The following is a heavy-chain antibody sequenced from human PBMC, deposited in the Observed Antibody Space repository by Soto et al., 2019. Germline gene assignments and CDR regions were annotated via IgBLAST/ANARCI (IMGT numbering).Heavy chain of an antibody. CDR1: GFTFSSYG. D-gene: IGHD6-19*01. CDR3: ARTPWLVNYFDY. V-gene: IGHV3-33*01. CDR2: IWYDGSNK. Sequence: QVQLVESGGGVVQPGRSLRLSCAASGFTFSSYGMHWVRQAPGKGLEWVAVIWYDGSNKYYADSVKGRFTISRDNSKNTLYLQMNSLRAEDTAVYYCARTPWLVNYFDYWGQGTLVTVSS. J-gene: IGHJ4*02.